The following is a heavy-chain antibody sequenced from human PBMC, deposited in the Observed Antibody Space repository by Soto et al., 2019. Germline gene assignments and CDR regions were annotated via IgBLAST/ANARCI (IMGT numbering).Heavy chain of an antibody. CDR1: GFTFKNYN. CDR2: IGGSDTFT. D-gene: IGHD3-10*01. V-gene: IGHV3-21*02. Sequence: EVQLVESGGGLVKPGESLRLSCVASGFTFKNYNMNWVRQAPGKGLEWVSSIGGSDTFTYYADSVKGRFTHSRDNAKSSLFLQMNSLRVEDTAVYFCVRDGSLLGMTRWGQGTLVTVSS. CDR3: VRDGSLLGMTR. J-gene: IGHJ4*02.